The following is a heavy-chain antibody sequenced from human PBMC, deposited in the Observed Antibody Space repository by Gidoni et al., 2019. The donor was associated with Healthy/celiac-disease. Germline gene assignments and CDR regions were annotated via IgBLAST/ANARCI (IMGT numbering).Heavy chain of an antibody. CDR1: GGSISSGGYS. J-gene: IGHJ3*02. D-gene: IGHD5-18*01. CDR3: ATRVDTAMARGAFDI. CDR2: IYHSGST. V-gene: IGHV4-30-2*01. Sequence: QLQLQESGSGLVKPSQTLSLTCAVSGGSISSGGYSWSWIRQPPGKGREWIGYIYHSGSTYYNPSLKSRVTISVDRSKNQFSLKLSSVTAADTAVYYCATRVDTAMARGAFDIWGQGTMVTVSS.